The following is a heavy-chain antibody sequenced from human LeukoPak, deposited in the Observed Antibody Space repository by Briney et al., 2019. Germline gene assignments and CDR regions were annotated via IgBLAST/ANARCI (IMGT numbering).Heavy chain of an antibody. D-gene: IGHD6-19*01. CDR1: GFTFSSYW. CDR2: INSDGSST. V-gene: IGHV3-74*01. J-gene: IGHJ6*03. CDR3: ALPPGSAVADHYYMDV. Sequence: GGSLRLSCAASGFTFSSYWMHWVRQAPGKGLVWVSRINSDGSSTSYADSVKGRFTISRDNAKNTLYLQMNSLRAEDTAVYYCALPPGSAVADHYYMDVWGKGTTATVSS.